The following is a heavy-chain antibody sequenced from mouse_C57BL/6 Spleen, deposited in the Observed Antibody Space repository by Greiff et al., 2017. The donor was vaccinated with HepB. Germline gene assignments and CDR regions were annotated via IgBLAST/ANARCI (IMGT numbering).Heavy chain of an antibody. CDR2: ISSGSSTI. Sequence: EVHLVESGGGLVKPGGSLKLSCAASGFTFSDYGMHWVRQAPEKGLEWVAYISSGSSTIYYADTVKGRFTISRDNAKNTLFLQMTSLRSEDTAMYYCARRAYDGYSHWYFDVWGTGTTVTVSS. V-gene: IGHV5-17*01. D-gene: IGHD2-3*01. CDR1: GFTFSDYG. CDR3: ARRAYDGYSHWYFDV. J-gene: IGHJ1*03.